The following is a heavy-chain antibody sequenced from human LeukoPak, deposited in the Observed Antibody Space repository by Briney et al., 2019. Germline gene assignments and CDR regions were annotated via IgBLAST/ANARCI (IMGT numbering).Heavy chain of an antibody. J-gene: IGHJ3*02. D-gene: IGHD3-22*01. V-gene: IGHV1-8*03. CDR3: ARAGRPYDSSGYPIRYDAFDI. CDR2: IHPTSTNT. Sequence: ASVKVSCKASGYSFSTYDINWVRQASGQGLEWMGWIHPTSTNTAYTQKFHPRFQGRLTITRDTSISTAYMELSSLTSDDTAVYYCARAGRPYDSSGYPIRYDAFDIWGQGTMVTVSS. CDR1: GYSFSTYD.